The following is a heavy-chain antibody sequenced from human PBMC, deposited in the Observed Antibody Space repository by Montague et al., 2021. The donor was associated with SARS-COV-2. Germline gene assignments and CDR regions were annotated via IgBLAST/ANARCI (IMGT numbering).Heavy chain of an antibody. V-gene: IGHV4-4*07. J-gene: IGHJ4*02. CDR2: IYASGST. D-gene: IGHD3-10*01. CDR3: ARLPDQLLWFGELFDY. CDR1: GGSISTHF. Sequence: SETLSLTCTVSGGSISTHFWNWIRQPAGKGLEWIGRIYASGSTHYNPSLRSRLTMSVDTSKNQFSLRLTSVTAADTAVYYCARLPDQLLWFGELFDYWGQGTLVTVSS.